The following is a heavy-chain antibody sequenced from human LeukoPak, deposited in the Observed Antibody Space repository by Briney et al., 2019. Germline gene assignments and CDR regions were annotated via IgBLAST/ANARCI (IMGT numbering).Heavy chain of an antibody. J-gene: IGHJ6*02. Sequence: ASVKVSCKASGYTFTDYYLHWVRQAPGQGLEWMGWINPNSGGTNYAQKFQGRVHMTRATYISKAYMELRRLRSDDTAVYYCARDLFCSSTSCYGYYGMDVWGQGTTVTVSS. CDR1: GYTFTDYY. CDR3: ARDLFCSSTSCYGYYGMDV. D-gene: IGHD2-2*01. V-gene: IGHV1-2*02. CDR2: INPNSGGT.